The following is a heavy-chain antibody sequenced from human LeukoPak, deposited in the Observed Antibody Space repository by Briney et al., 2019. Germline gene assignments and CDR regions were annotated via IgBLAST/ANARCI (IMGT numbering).Heavy chain of an antibody. CDR1: GGSTNNYY. V-gene: IGHV4-4*07. D-gene: IGHD3-22*01. Sequence: SETLSLTCTVSGGSTNNYYWSWIRQPAGKGLEWIGRIYTSGSTNYNPSLKSRVTMSVDTSKNQFSLRLSSVTAADTAVYYCARGWDSSGYYYPFDYWGQGTLVTVSS. CDR2: IYTSGST. J-gene: IGHJ4*02. CDR3: ARGWDSSGYYYPFDY.